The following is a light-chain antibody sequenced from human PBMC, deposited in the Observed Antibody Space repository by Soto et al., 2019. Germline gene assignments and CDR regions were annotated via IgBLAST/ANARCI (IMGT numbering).Light chain of an antibody. CDR1: TIGNKS. Sequence: SYVLTQPTSVSVAPGQTAKITCGGNTIGNKSVHWYRQKPGQAPVLVVFDDRDRPSGIPERLSGSNSGNTATLTISKVEAGDEADYYCQVWDNNGNHRVFGGATKLTVL. V-gene: IGLV3-21*02. CDR2: DDR. J-gene: IGLJ3*02. CDR3: QVWDNNGNHRV.